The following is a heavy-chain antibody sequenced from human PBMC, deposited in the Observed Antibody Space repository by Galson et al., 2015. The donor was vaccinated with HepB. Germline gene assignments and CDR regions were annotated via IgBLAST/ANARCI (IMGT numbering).Heavy chain of an antibody. CDR2: IFPGDSDT. Sequence: QSGAEVKKPGESLKISCKGSGYWFSRYWIAWVRQMPGKGLEWMGIIFPGDSDTRYSPSFQGQVTISADNSISTAYLQWSSLKASDTAVYYWARADWTMVDPYYLDYWGQGTLVTVAS. J-gene: IGHJ4*02. CDR3: ARADWTMVDPYYLDY. CDR1: GYWFSRYW. D-gene: IGHD4/OR15-4a*01. V-gene: IGHV5-51*01.